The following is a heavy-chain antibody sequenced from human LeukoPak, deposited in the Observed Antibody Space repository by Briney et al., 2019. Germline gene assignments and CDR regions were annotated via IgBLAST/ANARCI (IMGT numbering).Heavy chain of an antibody. D-gene: IGHD6-19*01. J-gene: IGHJ4*02. CDR3: ARDVGSGWYNY. CDR2: IYDSGST. V-gene: IGHV4-59*01. Sequence: SETLSLTCTVSGGSISSYYWSWIRQPPGKGLEWIGYIYDSGSTNYNPSLKSRVTISVDTSKNRFSLKLRSVTAADTAVYYCARDVGSGWYNYWGQGTLVTVSS. CDR1: GGSISSYY.